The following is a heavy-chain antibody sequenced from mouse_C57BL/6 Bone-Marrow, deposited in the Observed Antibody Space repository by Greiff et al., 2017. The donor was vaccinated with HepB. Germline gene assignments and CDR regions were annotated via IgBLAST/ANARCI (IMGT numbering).Heavy chain of an antibody. CDR1: GFTFSDYY. CDR3: ARREGYYGSSYYWYFDV. J-gene: IGHJ1*03. V-gene: IGHV5-16*01. D-gene: IGHD1-1*01. CDR2: INYDGSST. Sequence: EVKLMESEGGLVQPGSSMKLSCTASGFTFSDYYMAWVRQVPEKGLEWVANINYDGSSTYYLDSLKSRFIISRDNAKNILYLQMSSLKSEDTATYYCARREGYYGSSYYWYFDVWGTGTTVTVSS.